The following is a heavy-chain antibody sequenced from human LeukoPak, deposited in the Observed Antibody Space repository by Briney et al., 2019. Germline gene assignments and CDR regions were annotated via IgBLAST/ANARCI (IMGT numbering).Heavy chain of an antibody. J-gene: IGHJ5*02. D-gene: IGHD7-27*01. CDR2: IYYSGST. CDR1: AGSISSHY. CDR3: ARDLPGDWFDP. V-gene: IGHV4-59*11. Sequence: SETLSLICTVSAGSISSHYWSWIRQPPGKGLEWIGYIYYSGSTNYNPSLKSRATISVDTSKNQFSLKLSSVTAADTAVYYCARDLPGDWFDPWGQGTLVTVSS.